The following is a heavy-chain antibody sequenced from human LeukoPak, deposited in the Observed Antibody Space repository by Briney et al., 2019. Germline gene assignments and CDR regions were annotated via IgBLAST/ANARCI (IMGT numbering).Heavy chain of an antibody. J-gene: IGHJ4*02. D-gene: IGHD6-19*01. V-gene: IGHV4-59*08. Sequence: KPSETLSLTCTVSGGSISGYYWDWIRQPPGKGLEWIGYIYYSGITNYNPSLKSRVTISVDTSKNQFSLKVSSVTAADTAVYYCARHDFSSGWYHYWGQGTLVTVS. CDR3: ARHDFSSGWYHY. CDR2: IYYSGIT. CDR1: GGSISGYY.